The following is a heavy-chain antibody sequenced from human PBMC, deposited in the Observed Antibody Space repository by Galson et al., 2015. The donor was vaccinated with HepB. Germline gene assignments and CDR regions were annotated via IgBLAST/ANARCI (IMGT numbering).Heavy chain of an antibody. CDR1: GYSFTSYW. Sequence: QSGAEVKKPGESLKISCMGSGYSFTSYWIGWGRQMPGKGLEWMGIISPGDSDTKYRPSFLSQDTISADKSISTAYLQGSSLKASDTAMYYCARITSRKRGWFDPWGQGTLVTVSS. V-gene: IGHV5-51*01. J-gene: IGHJ5*02. D-gene: IGHD1-14*01. CDR3: ARITSRKRGWFDP. CDR2: ISPGDSDT.